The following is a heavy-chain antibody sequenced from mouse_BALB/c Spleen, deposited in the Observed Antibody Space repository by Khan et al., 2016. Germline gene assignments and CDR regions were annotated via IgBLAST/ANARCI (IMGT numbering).Heavy chain of an antibody. CDR1: GFNFKDTY. CDR3: ANWDGYFDV. Sequence: VQLQQSGAELVKPGASVKLSCTASGFNFKDTYMHWVKQRPEQGLEWIGRIDPANGNTKYEPKLQGQATITADTSSNTTYWQLSSLTYEDTAVYYCANWDGYFDVCGAGTTGTVSS. V-gene: IGHV14-3*02. CDR2: IDPANGNT. J-gene: IGHJ1*01. D-gene: IGHD4-1*01.